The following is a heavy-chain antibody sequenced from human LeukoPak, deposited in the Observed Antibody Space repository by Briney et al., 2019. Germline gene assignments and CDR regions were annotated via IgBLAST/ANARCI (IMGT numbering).Heavy chain of an antibody. J-gene: IGHJ4*02. V-gene: IGHV3-74*01. D-gene: IGHD2-15*01. CDR3: VRDGQGSTPLDY. CDR1: GFTFSSHW. CDR2: ISTDGSRP. Sequence: GGSLRLSCAASGFTFSSHWTHWVRQAPGKGLVWVSGISTDGSRPRYADSVNGRFTISRDNAKNTLYLQMNSLRAEDTAVYFCVRDGQGSTPLDYWGQGTLVTVSS.